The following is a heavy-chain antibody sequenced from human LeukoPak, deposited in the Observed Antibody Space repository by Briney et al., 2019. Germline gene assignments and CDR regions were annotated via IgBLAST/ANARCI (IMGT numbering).Heavy chain of an antibody. CDR2: INAYNGNT. V-gene: IGHV1-18*01. CDR1: GYTFTSYG. J-gene: IGHJ4*02. D-gene: IGHD3-9*01. CDR3: ARLYYDILTGYYSDFDY. Sequence: ASVKVSCKASGYTFTSYGISWVRQAPGQGLEWMGWINAYNGNTNYAQKLQGRVTMTTDTSTSTAYMELRSLRSDDTAVYYCARLYYDILTGYYSDFDYWGQGTLVTVSS.